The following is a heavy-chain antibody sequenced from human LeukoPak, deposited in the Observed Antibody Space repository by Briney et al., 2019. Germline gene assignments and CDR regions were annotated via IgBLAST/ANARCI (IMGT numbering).Heavy chain of an antibody. V-gene: IGHV3-23*01. D-gene: IGHD2-15*01. CDR1: GFTFSSYA. CDR3: ARSADIVVVVAAYADY. J-gene: IGHJ4*02. Sequence: PGGSLRLSCAASGFTFSSYAMSRVRQAPGKGLGWVSGVSGGVGSTYYADSVKGRFTISRDNSKNTLYLQMNGLRAEDTAVYFCARSADIVVVVAAYADYWGQGTLVTVSP. CDR2: VSGGVGST.